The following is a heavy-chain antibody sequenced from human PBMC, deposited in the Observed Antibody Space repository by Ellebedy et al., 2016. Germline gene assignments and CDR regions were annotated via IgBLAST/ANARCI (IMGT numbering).Heavy chain of an antibody. CDR2: ISGSGGNT. J-gene: IGHJ4*02. D-gene: IGHD1-20*01. Sequence: GGSLRLSCAASGLAFTGYAMTWVRQAPGKGLEWVSTISGSGGNTYYADSVEGRFTIARDNSKNTLFLQMNSLRAEDTAVYYCARRDDITDLHYWGQGTLVTVSS. V-gene: IGHV3-23*01. CDR3: ARRDDITDLHY. CDR1: GLAFTGYA.